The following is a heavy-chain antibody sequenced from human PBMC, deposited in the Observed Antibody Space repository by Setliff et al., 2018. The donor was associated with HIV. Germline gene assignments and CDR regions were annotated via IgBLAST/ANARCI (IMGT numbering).Heavy chain of an antibody. CDR1: GYTFTGYY. D-gene: IGHD2-15*01. J-gene: IGHJ4*02. V-gene: IGHV1-2*02. CDR3: AKGAGGYYDQ. CDR2: INPNTGGT. Sequence: ASVKVSCKASGYTFTGYYMHWVRQAPGQGFEWMGWINPNTGGTNYAQKFQGRVTMTRDTSISTGYMELSSLTSEDTAVYYCAKGAGGYYDQWSQGTLVTVSS.